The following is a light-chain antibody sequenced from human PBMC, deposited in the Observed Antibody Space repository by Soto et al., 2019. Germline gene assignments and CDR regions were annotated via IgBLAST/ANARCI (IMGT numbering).Light chain of an antibody. J-gene: IGLJ1*01. Sequence: QSALTQPASVSGSPGQSITISCTGTSSDVGRYNVVSWYQQHPGKAPKLMIYEGSKRPSGVSNRVSGSKSGNMASLTISGLQAEDEADYYCCSYAGTGTYVFGTGTKLTVL. CDR1: SSDVGRYNV. V-gene: IGLV2-23*01. CDR3: CSYAGTGTYV. CDR2: EGS.